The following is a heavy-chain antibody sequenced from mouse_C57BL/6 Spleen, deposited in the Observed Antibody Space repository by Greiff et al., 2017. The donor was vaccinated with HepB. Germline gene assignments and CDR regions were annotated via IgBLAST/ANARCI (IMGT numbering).Heavy chain of an antibody. CDR1: GFTFSDYG. CDR3: ARPYGSRGWYFDV. V-gene: IGHV5-15*01. J-gene: IGHJ1*03. D-gene: IGHD1-1*01. Sequence: EVQVVESGGGLVQPGGSLKLSCAASGFTFSDYGMAWVRQAPRKGPEWVAFISNLAYSIYYADTVTGRFTISRENAKNTLYLEMSSLRSEDTAMYYCARPYGSRGWYFDVWGTGTTVTVSS. CDR2: ISNLAYSI.